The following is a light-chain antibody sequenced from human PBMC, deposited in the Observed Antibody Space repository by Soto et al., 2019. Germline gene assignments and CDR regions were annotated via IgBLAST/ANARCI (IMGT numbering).Light chain of an antibody. J-gene: IGKJ3*01. V-gene: IGKV3-15*01. CDR3: QQYNGWPPL. CDR1: QSLSSN. CDR2: GAS. Sequence: DREMTQSPATLSVSPGERATLSCRASQSLSSNLAWYQQKPGQAPRLLIYGASTRATGIPARFSGSGSGTEFTLTISSLQSEDFAVYYCQQYNGWPPLFGPGTKVDIK.